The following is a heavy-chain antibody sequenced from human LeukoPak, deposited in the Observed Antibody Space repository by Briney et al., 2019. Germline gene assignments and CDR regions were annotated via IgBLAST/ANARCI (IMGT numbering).Heavy chain of an antibody. V-gene: IGHV1-69*05. CDR2: IIPIFGTA. CDR3: ARGLTNGY. CDR1: GGTFSSYA. J-gene: IGHJ4*02. D-gene: IGHD2-8*01. Sequence: ASVKVSCKASGGTFSSYAISWVRQAPGQGLEWMGGIIPIFGTANYAQKLQGRVTMTTDTSTSTAYMELRSLRSDDTAVYYCARGLTNGYWGQGTLVTVSS.